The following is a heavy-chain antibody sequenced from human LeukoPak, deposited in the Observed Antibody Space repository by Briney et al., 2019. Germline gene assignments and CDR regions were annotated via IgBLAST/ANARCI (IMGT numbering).Heavy chain of an antibody. CDR2: IYDSGIT. J-gene: IGHJ5*02. CDR3: ARAYSSASWFDP. CDR1: GVSINSLY. V-gene: IGHV4-59*11. Sequence: SGTPSLTCSVSGVSINSLYFIWIRQSPGKGLEWIGYIYDSGITKYNPSLKSRVTISVDTSKNQFSLRLRSVTAADTAVYFCARAYSSASWFDPWGQGTLVTVSS. D-gene: IGHD3-22*01.